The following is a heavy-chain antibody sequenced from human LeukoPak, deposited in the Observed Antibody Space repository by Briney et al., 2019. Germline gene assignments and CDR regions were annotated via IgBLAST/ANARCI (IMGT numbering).Heavy chain of an antibody. CDR3: ARANTMVRGAQDY. D-gene: IGHD3-10*01. J-gene: IGHJ4*02. CDR1: AYTFTDYY. CDR2: INPSSGDT. V-gene: IGHV1-2*06. Sequence: ASVKVSCKASAYTFTDYYVHWVRQAPGQGLEWMGRINPSSGDTNYAQNFQGRVTMTRDTSISTAYMELSRLRSDDTAVYYCARANTMVRGAQDYWGQGTLVTVSS.